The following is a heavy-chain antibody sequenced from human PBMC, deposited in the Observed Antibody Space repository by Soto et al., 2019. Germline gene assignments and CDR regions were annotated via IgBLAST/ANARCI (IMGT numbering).Heavy chain of an antibody. Sequence: APVKVSWKAYGYKFVTYYIHWVRQAPGQGLEWVGVTSPSAASSTYAQKFHGRVTLTYDTSTTTVYMELSSLRSEDTAIYYCSRSLYFRDAFDIWGQGTMVTVSS. CDR3: SRSLYFRDAFDI. D-gene: IGHD3-9*01. CDR1: GYKFVTYY. J-gene: IGHJ3*02. V-gene: IGHV1-46*03. CDR2: TSPSAASS.